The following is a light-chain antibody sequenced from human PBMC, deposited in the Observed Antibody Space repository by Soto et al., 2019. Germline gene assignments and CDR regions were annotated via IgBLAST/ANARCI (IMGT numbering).Light chain of an antibody. CDR3: QQYKDWPPLT. CDR1: QNININ. Sequence: EIVMTQSPVILSVSPGERATLSCRASQNININLAWYQQRPGQAPRVLIYGASSRASGIPDRFSGSGSGTDFTLTINRLEPDDFAFYYCQQYKDWPPLTFGGGNRVDMK. CDR2: GAS. J-gene: IGKJ4*01. V-gene: IGKV3D-15*01.